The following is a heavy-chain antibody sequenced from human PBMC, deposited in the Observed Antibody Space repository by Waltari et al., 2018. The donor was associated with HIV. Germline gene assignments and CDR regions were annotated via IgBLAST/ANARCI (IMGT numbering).Heavy chain of an antibody. D-gene: IGHD6-19*01. CDR2: ISYDGSNK. Sequence: LSCAASGFTFSSYGMHWVRQAPGKGLEWVAVISYDGSNKYYADSVKGRFTISRDNSKNTLYLQMNSLRAEDTAVYYCAKVSSGWSVALHDYWGQGTLVTVSS. CDR3: AKVSSGWSVALHDY. J-gene: IGHJ4*02. CDR1: GFTFSSYG. V-gene: IGHV3-30*18.